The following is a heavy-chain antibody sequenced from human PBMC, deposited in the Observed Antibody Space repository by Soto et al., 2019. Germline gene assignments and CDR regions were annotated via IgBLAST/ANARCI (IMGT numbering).Heavy chain of an antibody. CDR2: IWYDGSNK. CDR3: ARENVGYSMGNGMDV. Sequence: GGSLRLSCAASGFTFSIYGMHWVRQSPGKGLEWVAVIWYDGSNKYYADSVKGRFTISRDNSKNTLYLQMNSLRAEDTAVYYCARENVGYSMGNGMDVWGQGTTVTVSS. V-gene: IGHV3-33*01. D-gene: IGHD6-13*01. CDR1: GFTFSIYG. J-gene: IGHJ6*02.